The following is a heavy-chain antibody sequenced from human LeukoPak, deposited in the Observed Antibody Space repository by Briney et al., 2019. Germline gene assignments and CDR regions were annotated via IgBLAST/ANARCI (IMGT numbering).Heavy chain of an antibody. CDR3: ARDCYYGSGSYCF. D-gene: IGHD3-10*01. V-gene: IGHV4-34*01. Sequence: SETLSLTCVGDGGSLRDHFWSWIRQPPGKALEWIGEVNDWGNTNYSPSLKSRVTISIDTSKKQVSLRLNSVTAADTAVYHCARDCYYGSGSYCFWGQASLGSVSS. CDR1: GGSLRDHF. CDR2: VNDWGNT. J-gene: IGHJ4*02.